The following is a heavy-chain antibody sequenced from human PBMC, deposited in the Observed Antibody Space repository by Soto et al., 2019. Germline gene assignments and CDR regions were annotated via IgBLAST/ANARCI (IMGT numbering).Heavy chain of an antibody. CDR1: GGSIRRHY. J-gene: IGHJ6*02. V-gene: IGHV4-59*11. CDR2: IDYSGNT. Sequence: SDALSLTCTVSGGSIRRHYWSWIRQPPGKGLEWIGHIDYSGNTKYNPSLKSRVTMSVDRSKNQFSLKLSSVTAADTALYYCARLWAGEDYYFGLDVWGQGTTVTVS. D-gene: IGHD3-10*01. CDR3: ARLWAGEDYYFGLDV.